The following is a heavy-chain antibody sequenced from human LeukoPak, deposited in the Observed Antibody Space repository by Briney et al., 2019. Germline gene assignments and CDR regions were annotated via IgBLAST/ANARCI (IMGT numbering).Heavy chain of an antibody. CDR3: ARMGGIAVAGYWYFDL. J-gene: IGHJ2*01. V-gene: IGHV4-59*01. D-gene: IGHD6-19*01. CDR1: GGSINSYY. Sequence: PSETLSLTCTVSGGSINSYYWSWMRKPPGKGLEWIGHIYSSGSTNYSPSLKSRVTLSADTSKNQFSLRLSSVTAADTAVYYCARMGGIAVAGYWYFDLWGRGTLVTVSS. CDR2: IYSSGST.